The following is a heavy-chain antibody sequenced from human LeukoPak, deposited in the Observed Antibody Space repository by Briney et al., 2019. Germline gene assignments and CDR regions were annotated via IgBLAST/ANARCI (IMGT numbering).Heavy chain of an antibody. V-gene: IGHV4-39*07. CDR1: GGSISSYY. Sequence: SETLSLTCTVSGGSISSYYWGWIRQPPGKGLEWIGSIYYSGSTYYNPSLKSRVTISVDTSKNQFSLKLSSVTAADTAVYYCASITIFGVVHPDYWGQGTLVTVSS. CDR3: ASITIFGVVHPDY. J-gene: IGHJ4*02. CDR2: IYYSGST. D-gene: IGHD3-3*01.